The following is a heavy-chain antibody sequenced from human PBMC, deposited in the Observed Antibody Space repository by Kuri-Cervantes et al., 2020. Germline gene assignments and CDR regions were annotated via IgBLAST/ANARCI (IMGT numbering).Heavy chain of an antibody. D-gene: IGHD2-15*01. V-gene: IGHV3-7*01. CDR3: ARYCSGGTCQRNAFDI. CDR1: GFTFSSYW. Sequence: GESLKISCAASGFTFSSYWMSWVRQAPGKGLEWVANIKQDGSEKYYVDSVKGRFTISRDNAKNTLYLQMNILRAEDTAVYYCARYCSGGTCQRNAFDIWGQGTMVTVSS. J-gene: IGHJ3*02. CDR2: IKQDGSEK.